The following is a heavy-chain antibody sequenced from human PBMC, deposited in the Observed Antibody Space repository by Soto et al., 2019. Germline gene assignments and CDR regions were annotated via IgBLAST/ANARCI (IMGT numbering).Heavy chain of an antibody. Sequence: QVQLVQSGAEVKKPGASVKVSCKASGYTFTSYGISWVRQAPGQGLEWMGWISAYNGNTNYAQKLQGRVTMTTDTSTSTAYRELRSLRSDDTAVDYCARDYSYYYDSSAVPPMVQRHAFDIWGQGTMVTVSS. D-gene: IGHD3-22*01. V-gene: IGHV1-18*04. CDR3: ARDYSYYYDSSAVPPMVQRHAFDI. CDR1: GYTFTSYG. CDR2: ISAYNGNT. J-gene: IGHJ3*02.